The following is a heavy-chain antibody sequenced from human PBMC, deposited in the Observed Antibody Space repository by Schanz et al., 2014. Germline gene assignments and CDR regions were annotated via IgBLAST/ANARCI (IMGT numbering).Heavy chain of an antibody. CDR2: IYSGGST. V-gene: IGHV3-66*01. CDR3: ARSHFYASGTGIDP. CDR1: GFTVSSNY. J-gene: IGHJ5*02. Sequence: LVESGGGVVQPGRSLRLSCAASGFTVSSNYMSWVRQAPGKGLEWVSVIYSGGSTYYADSVQGRFTISRDNSKNTLYLQMNSLRAEDTAVYYCARSHFYASGTGIDPWGQGTLVTVSS. D-gene: IGHD3-10*01.